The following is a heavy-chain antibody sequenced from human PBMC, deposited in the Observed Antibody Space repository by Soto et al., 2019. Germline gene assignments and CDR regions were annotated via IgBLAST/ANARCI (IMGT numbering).Heavy chain of an antibody. CDR1: GGTFSSYA. Sequence: QVQLVQSGAEVKKPGSSVKVSCKASGGTFSSYAISWVRQAPGQGREWRGGIIPIFGTANYAQKFQGRVTSTADESTSTAYMELSSMRSEDAAVSDCERPRIVVVVAATLNYSFDIWGQGTMVTVSS. V-gene: IGHV1-69*01. CDR2: IIPIFGTA. CDR3: ERPRIVVVVAATLNYSFDI. J-gene: IGHJ3*02. D-gene: IGHD2-15*01.